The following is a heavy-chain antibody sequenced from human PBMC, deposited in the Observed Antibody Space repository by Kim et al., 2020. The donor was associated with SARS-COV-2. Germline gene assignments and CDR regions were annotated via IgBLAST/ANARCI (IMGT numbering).Heavy chain of an antibody. CDR2: IWYDGSNK. CDR1: GFTFSSYG. CDR3: ASPLVMIDGAFDI. J-gene: IGHJ3*02. Sequence: GGSLRLSCAASGFTFSSYGMHWVRQAPGKGLEWVAVIWYDGSNKYYADSVKGRFTISRDNSKNTLYLQMNSLRAEDTAVYYCASPLVMIDGAFDIWGQGTMVTVSS. V-gene: IGHV3-33*01. D-gene: IGHD3-22*01.